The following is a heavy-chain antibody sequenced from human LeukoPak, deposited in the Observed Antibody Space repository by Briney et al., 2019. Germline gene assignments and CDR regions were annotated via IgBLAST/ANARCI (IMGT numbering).Heavy chain of an antibody. Sequence: GGSLRLSCAASGFTFSSYAMHWVRQAPGKGLEYVSAISSKGGSTYYANSVKGRFTISRDNSKNTLYLQMGSLRAEDMAVYYCARDRCSGGSCQYYFDYWGQGTLVTVSS. CDR1: GFTFSSYA. V-gene: IGHV3-64*01. CDR3: ARDRCSGGSCQYYFDY. D-gene: IGHD2-15*01. CDR2: ISSKGGST. J-gene: IGHJ4*02.